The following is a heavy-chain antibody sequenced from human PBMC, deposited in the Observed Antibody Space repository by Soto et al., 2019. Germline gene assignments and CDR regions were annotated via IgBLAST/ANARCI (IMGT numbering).Heavy chain of an antibody. J-gene: IGHJ4*02. D-gene: IGHD3-22*01. CDR2: IYYSGST. CDR1: GGSISSGGYY. CDR3: ARVGARLYDSSGLDY. V-gene: IGHV4-31*03. Sequence: PSETLSLTCTVSGGSISSGGYYWSWIRQHPGKGLEWIGYIYYSGSTYYNPSLKSRVTISVDTSKNQFSLKLSSVTAADTAVYYCARVGARLYDSSGLDYWGQGTLVTVSS.